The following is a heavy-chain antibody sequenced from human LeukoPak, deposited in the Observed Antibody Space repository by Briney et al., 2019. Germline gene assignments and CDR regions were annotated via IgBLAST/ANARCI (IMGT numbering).Heavy chain of an antibody. CDR3: ARTSIVAREADY. V-gene: IGHV3-64*01. CDR2: ISNNGGST. CDR1: GFTFSRYS. J-gene: IGHJ4*02. D-gene: IGHD5-12*01. Sequence: GGSLRLSCAASGFTFSRYSMHWVRQAPGKGLEYVSAISNNGGSTYYAKSVKGRFTISRDNSKNTLYLQMGSLRAEDMAVYYCARTSIVAREADYWGQGTLVTVSS.